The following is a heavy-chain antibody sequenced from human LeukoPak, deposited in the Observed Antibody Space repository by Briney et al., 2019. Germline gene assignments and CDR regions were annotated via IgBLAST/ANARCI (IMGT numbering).Heavy chain of an antibody. CDR2: IYYSGST. D-gene: IGHD3-3*01. CDR3: ARADFWSGYPSDY. V-gene: IGHV4-59*01. Sequence: SETLSLTCTVSGGSISSYYWSWIRQPPGKGLEWIGYIYYSGSTNYNPSLKSRVTISVDASKNQFSLKLSSVTAADTAVYYCARADFWSGYPSDYWGQGTLVTVSS. CDR1: GGSISSYY. J-gene: IGHJ4*02.